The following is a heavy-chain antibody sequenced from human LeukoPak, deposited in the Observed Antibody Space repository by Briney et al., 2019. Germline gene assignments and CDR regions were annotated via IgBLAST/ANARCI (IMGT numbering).Heavy chain of an antibody. Sequence: SETLSLTCTVSGASFTSNYWSWIRQPPGKGLESIGYIYYSGTTTYNPSLERRVTMSVDMSKTQVSLRLNSVTATDTAMYYCARLDCGGDCFVDYWGQGTLVTVSS. J-gene: IGHJ4*02. CDR2: IYYSGTT. V-gene: IGHV4-59*08. D-gene: IGHD2-21*02. CDR1: GASFTSNY. CDR3: ARLDCGGDCFVDY.